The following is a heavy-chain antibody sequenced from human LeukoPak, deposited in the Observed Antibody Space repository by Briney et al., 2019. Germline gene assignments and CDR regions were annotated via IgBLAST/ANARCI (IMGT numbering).Heavy chain of an antibody. CDR2: ISAYNGNT. CDR1: GYTFTSYG. J-gene: IGHJ5*02. D-gene: IGHD3-22*01. Sequence: ASVKVSCKASGYTFTSYGISWVRQAPGQGLEWMGWISAYNGNTNYAQKLQGRVTMTTDTSTSTAYMELRSLRSDDTAVYYCARDRRPRPDDSGYYLESCWFDPWGQGTLVTVSS. V-gene: IGHV1-18*01. CDR3: ARDRRPRPDDSGYYLESCWFDP.